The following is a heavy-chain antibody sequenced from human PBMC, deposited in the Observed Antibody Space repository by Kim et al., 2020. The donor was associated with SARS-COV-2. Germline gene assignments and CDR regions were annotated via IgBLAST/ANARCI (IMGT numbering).Heavy chain of an antibody. V-gene: IGHV4-61*01. J-gene: IGHJ6*02. Sequence: SETLSLTCTVSGGSVSSGSYYWSWIRQPPGKGLEWIGYISYSGSTNYNPSLKSRVTTSVDTSKNQFSLKLSSVTAADTAVYYCARDDRGSYANYYGMDVWGQGTTVTVSS. CDR2: ISYSGST. D-gene: IGHD1-26*01. CDR3: ARDDRGSYANYYGMDV. CDR1: GGSVSSGSYY.